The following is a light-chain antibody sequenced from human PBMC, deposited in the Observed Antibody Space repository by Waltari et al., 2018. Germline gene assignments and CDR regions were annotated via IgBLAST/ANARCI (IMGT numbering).Light chain of an antibody. J-gene: IGLJ2*01. V-gene: IGLV2-8*01. CDR3: SSYAGSNNLV. Sequence: QSALTQPPSASGSPGQSVTISCTGTSSDVGVYNYVSWYQQHPGKAPKRMIYEVSKRPSGVPDLFSGSKSGNTASLTVSGLQAEDEADYYCSSYAGSNNLVFGGGTKLTVL. CDR2: EVS. CDR1: SSDVGVYNY.